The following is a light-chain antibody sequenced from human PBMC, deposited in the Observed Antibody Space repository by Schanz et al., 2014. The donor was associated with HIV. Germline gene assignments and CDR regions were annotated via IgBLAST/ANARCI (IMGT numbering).Light chain of an antibody. J-gene: IGKJ1*01. V-gene: IGKV1-5*03. CDR1: QSISSW. CDR3: HQYTSVSQT. Sequence: DIQMTQSPSTLSASVGDRVTITCRANQSISSWLAWYQQRPGRAPKLLIYKASRLQKGVSSRFSGSGSGTEFPRTITSLQPDDYATYYCHQYTSVSQTFGQGTNVEIK. CDR2: KAS.